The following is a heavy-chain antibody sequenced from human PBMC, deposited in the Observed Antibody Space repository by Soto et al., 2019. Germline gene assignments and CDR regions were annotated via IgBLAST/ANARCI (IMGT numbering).Heavy chain of an antibody. CDR3: ARAERYDFWSGYYTGYYGMDV. D-gene: IGHD3-3*01. V-gene: IGHV3-21*01. Sequence: GGSLRLSCAASGFTFSSYSMNWVRQAPGKGLEWVSSISSSSSYIYYADSVKGRFTISRDNAKNSLYLQMNSLRAEDTAVYYCARAERYDFWSGYYTGYYGMDVWGQGTTVTVSS. CDR1: GFTFSSYS. CDR2: ISSSSSYI. J-gene: IGHJ6*02.